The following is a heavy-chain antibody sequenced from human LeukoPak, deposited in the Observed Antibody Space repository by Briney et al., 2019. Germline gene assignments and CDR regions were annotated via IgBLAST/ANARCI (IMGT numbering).Heavy chain of an antibody. V-gene: IGHV3-30*02. Sequence: PGGSLRLSCAASGFTFSSYGMHWVRQAPGKGLEWVAFIRYDGSNKYYADSVKGRFTISRDNSKNTLYLQMNSLRAEETAVYYCAKVGNWGDAFDIWGQGTMVTVSS. CDR3: AKVGNWGDAFDI. J-gene: IGHJ3*02. CDR2: IRYDGSNK. D-gene: IGHD7-27*01. CDR1: GFTFSSYG.